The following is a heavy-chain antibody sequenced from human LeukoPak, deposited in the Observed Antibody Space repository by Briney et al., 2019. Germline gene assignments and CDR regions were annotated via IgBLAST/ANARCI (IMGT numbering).Heavy chain of an antibody. CDR2: IKQDGSEK. V-gene: IGHV3-7*01. Sequence: PGGSLRLSCAASGFTFSSYWMSWVRRAPGRGLEWVATIKQDGSEKYYVDSVKGRITISRDNAKNSLYLQMNSLRAEDTAVYYCARGGQLLWFGESEDYWGQGTLVTVSS. CDR3: ARGGQLLWFGESEDY. CDR1: GFTFSSYW. J-gene: IGHJ4*02. D-gene: IGHD3-10*01.